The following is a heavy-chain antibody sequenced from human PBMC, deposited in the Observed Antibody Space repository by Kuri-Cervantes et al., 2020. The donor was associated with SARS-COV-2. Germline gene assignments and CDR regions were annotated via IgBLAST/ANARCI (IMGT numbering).Heavy chain of an antibody. Sequence: GGSLRLSCVASGFTFSSNSMNWVRQAPGKGLEWVSYISGSGFSIYYADSLKGRFTISRDNAKNSLYLQMNSLTAEDTAVYYCARGGRYYFDYWGQGSLVTGSS. CDR2: ISGSGFSI. CDR3: ARGGRYYFDY. D-gene: IGHD1-26*01. V-gene: IGHV3-48*01. CDR1: GFTFSSNS. J-gene: IGHJ4*02.